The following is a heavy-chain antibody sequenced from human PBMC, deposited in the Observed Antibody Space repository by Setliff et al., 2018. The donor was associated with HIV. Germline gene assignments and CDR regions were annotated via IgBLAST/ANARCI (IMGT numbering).Heavy chain of an antibody. CDR1: GFSFSNYA. V-gene: IGHV3-23*01. J-gene: IGHJ4*02. Sequence: GGSLRLSCAASGFSFSNYAMGWVRQAPGKGLEWVPIISGGGGRTYYADSVKGRFTISRDNAKNTLYLQINSLRAADTAVYYCASGEDSGTYGEPYDSWGQGALVTVSS. D-gene: IGHD1-26*01. CDR3: ASGEDSGTYGEPYDS. CDR2: ISGGGGRT.